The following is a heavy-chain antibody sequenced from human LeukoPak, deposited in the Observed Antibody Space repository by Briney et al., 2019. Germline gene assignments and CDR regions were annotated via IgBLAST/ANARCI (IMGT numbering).Heavy chain of an antibody. V-gene: IGHV3-23*01. CDR1: GFTFRSHA. Sequence: GGSLRLSCVGSGFTFRSHAMSWVRQAPEKGLEFVSGIYENGGTTYYADSVKGRFSISRDNSKNTLYLKMDSLRGEDTAVYYCAKDFRIGYSAHFDYWGQGALVTVSS. CDR2: IYENGGTT. CDR3: AKDFRIGYSAHFDY. J-gene: IGHJ4*02. D-gene: IGHD2-21*01.